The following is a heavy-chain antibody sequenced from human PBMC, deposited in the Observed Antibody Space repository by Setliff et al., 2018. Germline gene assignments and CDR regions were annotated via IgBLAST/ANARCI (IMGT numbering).Heavy chain of an antibody. CDR3: ARNWVTAQHYYYGMDV. V-gene: IGHV3-33*08. CDR2: IWNDGSSK. Sequence: PGGSLRLSCAASGFTFSSYWMSWVRQAPGKGPEWVALIWNDGSSKFYGDSVKGRFTISRDNSKNTLYLQMDSLRAEDTAVYYCARNWVTAQHYYYGMDVWGQGTTVTVSS. CDR1: GFTFSSYW. J-gene: IGHJ6*02. D-gene: IGHD2-21*02.